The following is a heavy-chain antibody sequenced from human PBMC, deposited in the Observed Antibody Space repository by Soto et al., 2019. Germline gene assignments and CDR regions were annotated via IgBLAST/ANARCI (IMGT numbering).Heavy chain of an antibody. CDR1: GGTFSSYA. Sequence: QVQLVQSGAEVKKPGSSVKVSCKASGGTFSSYAISWVRQAPGQGLEWMGGIIPIFGTANYAQKFQGRVTINADKSTSTAYMELSSLRSEDTAVYYCARDYRMTTVSTGDWYFDLWGRGTLVTVSS. J-gene: IGHJ2*01. CDR2: IIPIFGTA. V-gene: IGHV1-69*06. CDR3: ARDYRMTTVSTGDWYFDL. D-gene: IGHD4-4*01.